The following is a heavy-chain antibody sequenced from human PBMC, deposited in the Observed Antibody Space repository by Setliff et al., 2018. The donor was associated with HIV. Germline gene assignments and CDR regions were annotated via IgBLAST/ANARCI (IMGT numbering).Heavy chain of an antibody. J-gene: IGHJ4*02. D-gene: IGHD3-16*02. CDR1: GASLSGYY. Sequence: SETLSLTCAVYGASLSGYYWSWIRQPPGKGLEWIGEINHRGSTNYNPSLKSRVTISVDTSKNQFSLKVTSVTAADTAVYYCARGSDYIWGNYRFPFDYWGQGTLVTVPS. CDR3: ARGSDYIWGNYRFPFDY. CDR2: INHRGST. V-gene: IGHV4-34*01.